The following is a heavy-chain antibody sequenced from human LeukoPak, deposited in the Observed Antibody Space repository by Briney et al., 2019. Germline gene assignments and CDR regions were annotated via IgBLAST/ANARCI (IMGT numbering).Heavy chain of an antibody. D-gene: IGHD3-22*01. Sequence: SETLSLTCTVPGGSISSGSYYWSWIRQPAGKGLEWIGRIYTSGSTNYNPSLKSRVTISVDTSKNQFSLKLSSVTAADTAVYYCARDVGDYYDSSGYYYVSALDYWGQGTLVTVSS. CDR3: ARDVGDYYDSSGYYYVSALDY. CDR1: GGSISSGSYY. CDR2: IYTSGST. V-gene: IGHV4-61*02. J-gene: IGHJ4*02.